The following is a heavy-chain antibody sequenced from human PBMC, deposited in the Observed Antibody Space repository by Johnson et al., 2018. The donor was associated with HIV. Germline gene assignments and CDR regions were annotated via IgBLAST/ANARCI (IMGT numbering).Heavy chain of an antibody. J-gene: IGHJ3*02. CDR3: AMDRGDSGSYFGAFDI. CDR2: IGYDGNDK. CDR1: GFTFRSYA. V-gene: IGHV3-30*04. D-gene: IGHD1-26*01. Sequence: QVQLVESGGDVVQPGRSLRLSCAASGFTFRSYAMHWVRQAPGKGLEWVAAIGYDGNDKDYADSVKGRFTISRDNSKNMLYLQMNSLRAEDTAVYYCAMDRGDSGSYFGAFDIWGQGTMVTVSS.